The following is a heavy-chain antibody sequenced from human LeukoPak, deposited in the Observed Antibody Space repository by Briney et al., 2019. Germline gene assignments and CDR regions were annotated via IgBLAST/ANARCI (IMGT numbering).Heavy chain of an antibody. V-gene: IGHV1-2*02. CDR1: GYTFTGYY. CDR2: INPNSGGT. J-gene: IGHJ6*03. CDR3: AARGYCSSTSCYTGYYYYYYMDV. Sequence: ASVKVSCKASGYTFTGYYMHWVRQAPGQGLEWMGWINPNSGGTNYAQKFQGRVTMTRDTSISTAYMELSRLRSDDTAVYYCAARGYCSSTSCYTGYYYYYYMDVWGQGTTVAVSS. D-gene: IGHD2-2*02.